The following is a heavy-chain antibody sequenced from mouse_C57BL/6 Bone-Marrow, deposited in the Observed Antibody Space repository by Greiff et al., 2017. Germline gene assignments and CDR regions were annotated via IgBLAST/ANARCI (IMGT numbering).Heavy chain of an antibody. CDR1: GYTFTDYN. Sequence: VQLQQSGPGLVKPGASVKIPCKASGYTFTDYNMDWVQQSHGKSLELIGDINPNNGGTIYNQKFKGQVTLTVDKSSSTAYMVHRSRTSEDDAVYYYARTVELQAWYADWGQGTLVTVSA. D-gene: IGHD6-1*01. J-gene: IGHJ3*01. V-gene: IGHV1-18*01. CDR3: ARTVELQAWYAD. CDR2: INPNNGGT.